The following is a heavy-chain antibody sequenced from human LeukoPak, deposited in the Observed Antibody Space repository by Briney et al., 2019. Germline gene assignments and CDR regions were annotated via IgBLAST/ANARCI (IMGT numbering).Heavy chain of an antibody. CDR3: ARGDQDYCGGDCGDAFDI. CDR2: IYYSGST. J-gene: IGHJ3*02. Sequence: SETLSLTCTVSGGSISSYYWSWIRQPPGKGLEWIGYIYYSGSTNYNPSLKSRVTISVDTSKNQFSLKLSSVTAADTAVYYCARGDQDYCGGDCGDAFDIWGQGTVVTVSS. CDR1: GGSISSYY. D-gene: IGHD2-21*01. V-gene: IGHV4-59*01.